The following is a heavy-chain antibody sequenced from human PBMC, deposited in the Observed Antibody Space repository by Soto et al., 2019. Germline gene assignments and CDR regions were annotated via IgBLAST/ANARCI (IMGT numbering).Heavy chain of an antibody. V-gene: IGHV3-30*18. D-gene: IGHD3-10*01. CDR3: AKDRSIWFGDVYDYYYGMDV. CDR1: GFIFSSYG. CDR2: ISYDGINK. J-gene: IGHJ6*02. Sequence: QVQLVESGGGVVQPGRSLRLSCAASGFIFSSYGMHWVRQAPGKGLEWVAVISYDGINKYYADSVKGRFTISRDDSKNTLYVQMNSLRAEDTAVYYCAKDRSIWFGDVYDYYYGMDVWGQGTTVTVSS.